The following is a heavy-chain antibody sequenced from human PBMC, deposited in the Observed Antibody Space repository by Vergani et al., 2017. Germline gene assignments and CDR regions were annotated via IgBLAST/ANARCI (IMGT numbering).Heavy chain of an antibody. CDR3: SGATNDGDYGWFDP. Sequence: QLQLQESGPGLVKPSETLSLTCTVSGGSISSSRYYWGWIRQPPGKGLEWIGGIYYSGSTYYNPSLKSRVTISVDTSKKQFYLKLSAVTAADTAVYYCSGATNDGDYGWFDPWGQGTLVTVSS. V-gene: IGHV4-39*07. CDR2: IYYSGST. J-gene: IGHJ5*02. D-gene: IGHD4-17*01. CDR1: GGSISSSRYY.